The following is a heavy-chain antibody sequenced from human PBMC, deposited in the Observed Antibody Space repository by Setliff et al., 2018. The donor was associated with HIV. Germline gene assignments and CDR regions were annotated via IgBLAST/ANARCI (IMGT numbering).Heavy chain of an antibody. CDR2: INREEPTE. J-gene: IGHJ4*02. Sequence: GGSLRLSCAASGFTFSTYSMNWVRQAPGKGLEWISYINREEPTEWYADSVKGRFIISRDNAKNSLYLQMSSLRAEDTAVYFCVRDGGGLGVYWGQGTLVTVSS. V-gene: IGHV3-48*01. CDR1: GFTFSTYS. CDR3: VRDGGGLGVY. D-gene: IGHD3-16*01.